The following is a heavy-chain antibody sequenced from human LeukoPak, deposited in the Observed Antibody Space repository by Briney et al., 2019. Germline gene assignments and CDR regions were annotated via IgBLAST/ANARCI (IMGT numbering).Heavy chain of an antibody. CDR3: AREILTGYYCYFDY. D-gene: IGHD3-9*01. J-gene: IGHJ4*02. CDR2: IHHSGDT. V-gene: IGHV4-4*02. CDR1: GGSISGDSW. Sequence: PSGTLSLTCAVSGGSISGDSWWSWVRQSPGKGLEWIGEIHHSGDTDYNSSLKSRVTISLDKSKTQFSLTLNSVTAADTAVYYCAREILTGYYCYFDYWGQGTLVTVSS.